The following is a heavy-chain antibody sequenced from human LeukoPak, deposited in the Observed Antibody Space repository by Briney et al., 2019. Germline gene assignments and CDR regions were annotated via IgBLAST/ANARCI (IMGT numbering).Heavy chain of an antibody. V-gene: IGHV3-23*01. CDR1: GFTFSSYA. D-gene: IGHD2-2*01. J-gene: IGHJ1*01. CDR2: ISGSGGST. Sequence: PGGSLRLSCAASGFTFSSYAMNWVRQAPEKGKEWVSAISGSGGSTYYADSVKGRFTISRDNSKNTLYLQMNSLRAEDTAVYYCAKFGDYQLPTEYFQHWGQGTLVTVSS. CDR3: AKFGDYQLPTEYFQH.